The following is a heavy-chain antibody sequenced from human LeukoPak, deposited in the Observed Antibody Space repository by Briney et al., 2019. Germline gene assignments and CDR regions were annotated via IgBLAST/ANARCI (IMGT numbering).Heavy chain of an antibody. J-gene: IGHJ4*02. D-gene: IGHD2-15*01. Sequence: PGGSLRLSCAASGFTFSSYSMNWVRQAPGKGLEWVSSISSSSSYIYYADSVKGRFTISRDNAKNSLYLQMNSLRAEDTAVYYCARDCSGGSCDFDYWGQGTLVTVSS. V-gene: IGHV3-21*01. CDR3: ARDCSGGSCDFDY. CDR2: ISSSSSYI. CDR1: GFTFSSYS.